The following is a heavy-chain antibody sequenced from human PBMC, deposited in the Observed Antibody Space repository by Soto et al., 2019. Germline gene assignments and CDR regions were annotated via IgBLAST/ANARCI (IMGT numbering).Heavy chain of an antibody. CDR2: IVPILDLI. D-gene: IGHD1-20*01. V-gene: IGHV1-69*08. CDR3: ARDAGSGWYNRK. Sequence: QVQLVQSGAEVKKPGSSVKVSCQASGGTFGSQSFTWVRQAPGQGLEWMGMIVPILDLINYSQKFQDRLTINADKSTSTAYMKLSSLTHDDTALYYCARDAGSGWYNRKWGQGTLVTVSS. J-gene: IGHJ4*02. CDR1: GGTFGSQS.